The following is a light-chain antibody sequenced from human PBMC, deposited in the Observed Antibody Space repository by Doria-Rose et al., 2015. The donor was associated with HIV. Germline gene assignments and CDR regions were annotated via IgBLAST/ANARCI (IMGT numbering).Light chain of an antibody. CDR1: QSVLYSSNSNNY. Sequence: VVTQPPDSLAVSLGERATINCKSSQSVLYSSNSNNYLAWYQQKPGQPPKLLIYWASTRESGVPDRLSGSGSGTDFTLTISSLQAEDVAVYYGQQYYSTPPAFGQGTKVEIK. CDR2: WAS. J-gene: IGKJ1*01. V-gene: IGKV4-1*01. CDR3: QQYYSTPPA.